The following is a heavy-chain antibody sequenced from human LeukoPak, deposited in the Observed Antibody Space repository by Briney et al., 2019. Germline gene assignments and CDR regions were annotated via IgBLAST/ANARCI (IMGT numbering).Heavy chain of an antibody. CDR2: ISAKNGNT. Sequence: ASVKVSCKASGHTITTYGISRVRQAPGQGLEWMGWISAKNGNTKDAPKVQGRVTMTTDTSTNTAYVEVRSLRSDDTAVYYCATGWELHDWGQGTLVTVSS. CDR1: GHTITTYG. V-gene: IGHV1-18*01. J-gene: IGHJ4*02. D-gene: IGHD1-26*01. CDR3: ATGWELHD.